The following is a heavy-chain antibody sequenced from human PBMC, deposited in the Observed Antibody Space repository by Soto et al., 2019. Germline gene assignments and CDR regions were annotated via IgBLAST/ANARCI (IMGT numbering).Heavy chain of an antibody. Sequence: ASVKVSCKASGYTFTSYGITWVRQAPGQGLEWMGWISPDKGNTNSAQKVQDRLTMTTDTSTSTAYMELRSLRSDATAVYYCARAYCGGDCYWLDFYYFDYWGQGTLVTVSS. J-gene: IGHJ4*02. CDR3: ARAYCGGDCYWLDFYYFDY. CDR2: ISPDKGNT. D-gene: IGHD2-21*01. V-gene: IGHV1-18*01. CDR1: GYTFTSYG.